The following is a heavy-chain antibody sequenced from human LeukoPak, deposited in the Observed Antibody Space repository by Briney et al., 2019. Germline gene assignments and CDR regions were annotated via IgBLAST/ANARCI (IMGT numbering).Heavy chain of an antibody. D-gene: IGHD3-10*01. CDR1: GGTFSIYA. CDR2: IIPIFGTA. CDR3: ARFPTMVRGVIITSHAFDI. J-gene: IGHJ3*02. Sequence: SVKVSCKASGGTFSIYAISWVRQAPGQGLEWVGGIIPIFGTANYAQKFQGRVTITTDESTSTAYMELSSLRSEDTAVYYCARFPTMVRGVIITSHAFDIWGQGTMVTVSS. V-gene: IGHV1-69*05.